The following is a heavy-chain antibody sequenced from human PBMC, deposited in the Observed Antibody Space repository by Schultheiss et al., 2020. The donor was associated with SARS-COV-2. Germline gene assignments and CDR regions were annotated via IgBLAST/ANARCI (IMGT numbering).Heavy chain of an antibody. V-gene: IGHV3-74*01. CDR2: INSDGSST. J-gene: IGHJ6*02. CDR1: GFTFSNAW. D-gene: IGHD5-18*01. Sequence: GGSLRLSCAASGFTFSNAWMSWVRQAPGKGLVWVSRINSDGSSTTYADSVKGRFTISRDNSKNTLYLQMNSLRAEDTAVYYCAKGRTFGYSYEYGDGMDVWGQGTTVTVSS. CDR3: AKGRTFGYSYEYGDGMDV.